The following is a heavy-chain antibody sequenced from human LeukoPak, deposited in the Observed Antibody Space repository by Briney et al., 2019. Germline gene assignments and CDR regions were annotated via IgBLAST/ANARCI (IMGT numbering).Heavy chain of an antibody. J-gene: IGHJ6*02. CDR1: GGPISSYY. D-gene: IGHD5-12*01. V-gene: IGHV4-59*01. CDR3: ASGTYSGYVNYYYYGMDV. Sequence: SETLSLTCTVSGGPISSYYWSWIREPPGKGLEWIGYIYYSGSTNYNPSLKSRVTISVDTSKNQFSLKLSSVTAADTAVYYCASGTYSGYVNYYYYGMDVWGQGTTVTVSS. CDR2: IYYSGST.